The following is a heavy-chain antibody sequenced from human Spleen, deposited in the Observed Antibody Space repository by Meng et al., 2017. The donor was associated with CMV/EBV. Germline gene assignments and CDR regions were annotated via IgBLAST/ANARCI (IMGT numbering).Heavy chain of an antibody. Sequence: FPFSSDWMHWVRQAPGKGLVWVSRINSDGSSTSYADSVQGRFTISRDNAKNTLYLLMNSLRAEDTAVYYCARGAYYYDSSGYQKDYWGQGTLVTVSS. V-gene: IGHV3-74*01. CDR2: INSDGSST. J-gene: IGHJ4*02. CDR3: ARGAYYYDSSGYQKDY. D-gene: IGHD3-22*01. CDR1: FPFSSDW.